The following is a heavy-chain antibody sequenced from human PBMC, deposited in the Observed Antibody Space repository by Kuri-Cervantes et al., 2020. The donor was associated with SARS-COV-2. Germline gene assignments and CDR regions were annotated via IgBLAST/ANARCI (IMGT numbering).Heavy chain of an antibody. Sequence: GSLRLSCAVYGGSFSGYYWSWIRQPPGKGLEWIGEINHSGSTNYNPSLKSRVTISVDTSKNQFSLKLSSVTAADTAVYYCARLIMRELVWDYWGQGTLVTVSS. D-gene: IGHD1-26*01. CDR3: ARLIMRELVWDY. CDR2: INHSGST. V-gene: IGHV4-34*01. CDR1: GGSFSGYY. J-gene: IGHJ4*02.